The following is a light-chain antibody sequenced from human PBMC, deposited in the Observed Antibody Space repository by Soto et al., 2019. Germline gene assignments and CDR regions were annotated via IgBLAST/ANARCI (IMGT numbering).Light chain of an antibody. J-gene: IGKJ5*01. Sequence: EIVMTQSPGTLSVSPGERATLSCSASQSVSVNLAWYQQKPGQAPRLLIYDASTRAAGIPDRFSGDGSGTDFTLTISRLEPEDFAVYYCQQYGTSAITFGQGTRLEIK. CDR1: QSVSVN. CDR2: DAS. CDR3: QQYGTSAIT. V-gene: IGKV3-20*01.